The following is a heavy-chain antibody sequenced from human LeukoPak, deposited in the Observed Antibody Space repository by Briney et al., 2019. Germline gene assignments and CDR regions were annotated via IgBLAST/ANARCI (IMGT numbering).Heavy chain of an antibody. Sequence: SETLSLTCGVYGGSFSGYYWSWIRQPPGKGLEWIGEIVHSGSTNYNPSLKSRVTISVDTSKNQFSLKLTSVTAADTAVYYCARARRWNAAVEGWWFDPWGQGTLVTVSS. V-gene: IGHV4-34*12. CDR2: IVHSGST. D-gene: IGHD1-1*01. CDR3: ARARRWNAAVEGWWFDP. CDR1: GGSFSGYY. J-gene: IGHJ5*02.